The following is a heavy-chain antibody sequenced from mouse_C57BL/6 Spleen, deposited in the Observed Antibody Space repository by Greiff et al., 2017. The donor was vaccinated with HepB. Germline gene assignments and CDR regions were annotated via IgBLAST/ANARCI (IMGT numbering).Heavy chain of an antibody. CDR1: GYTFTSYW. D-gene: IGHD2-1*01. J-gene: IGHJ2*01. V-gene: IGHV1-64*01. Sequence: QVQLQQPGAELVKPGASVKVWCKAPGYTFTSYWMHGVKQRPGQGLEWIGMIYPNSGSTNYNEKFKSKATLTVDNTSSKAYMQLSSLTSEDSAVSYCDRQVLHSYPSHHCGQRTPPIVSS. CDR3: DRQVLHSYPSHH. CDR2: IYPNSGST.